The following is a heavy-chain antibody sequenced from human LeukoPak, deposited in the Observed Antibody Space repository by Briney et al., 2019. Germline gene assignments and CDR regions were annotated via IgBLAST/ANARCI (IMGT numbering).Heavy chain of an antibody. CDR3: AKVVSSWYYY. CDR2: ISWNSGSI. D-gene: IGHD6-13*01. V-gene: IGHV3-9*01. J-gene: IGHJ4*02. CDR1: GFTFDDYA. Sequence: GGSLRLSCAASGFTFDDYAMHWVRQAPGKGLEWVSGISWNSGSIGYADSVKGRFTISRDNAKNSLYLQMNSLRAEDTALYYCAKVVSSWYYYWGQGNLVTVSS.